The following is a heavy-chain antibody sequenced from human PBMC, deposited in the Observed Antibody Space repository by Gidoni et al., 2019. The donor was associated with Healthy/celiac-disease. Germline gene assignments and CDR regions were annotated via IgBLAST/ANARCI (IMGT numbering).Heavy chain of an antibody. CDR3: AKHSPSIAAAGTRGY. Sequence: EVQLVESGGGLVQPGRSLRLSCAASGFTFDDYAMHWVRQAPGKGLGWVSGISWNSGSIGYADSVKGRFTISRDNAKNSLYLQMNSLRAEDTALYYCAKHSPSIAAAGTRGYWGQGTLVTVSS. V-gene: IGHV3-9*01. D-gene: IGHD6-13*01. J-gene: IGHJ4*02. CDR1: GFTFDDYA. CDR2: ISWNSGSI.